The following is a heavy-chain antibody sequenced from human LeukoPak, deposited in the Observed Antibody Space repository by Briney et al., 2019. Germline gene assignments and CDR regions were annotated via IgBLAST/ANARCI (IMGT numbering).Heavy chain of an antibody. CDR1: GFTFSDYY. CDR3: ARDLLGRAAAGQVRGILNWFDP. D-gene: IGHD6-13*01. Sequence: TGGSLRLSCAASGFTFSDYYMSWIRQAPGKGLEWDSYISSSGSTIYYADSVKGRFTISRDNAKNSLYLQMNSLRAEDTAVYYCARDLLGRAAAGQVRGILNWFDPWGQGTLVTVSS. CDR2: ISSSGSTI. J-gene: IGHJ5*02. V-gene: IGHV3-11*04.